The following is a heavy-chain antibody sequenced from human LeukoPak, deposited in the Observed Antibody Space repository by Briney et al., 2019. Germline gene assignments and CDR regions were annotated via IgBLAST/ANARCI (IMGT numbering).Heavy chain of an antibody. D-gene: IGHD3-9*01. J-gene: IGHJ4*02. CDR2: ISANGGET. V-gene: IGHV3-23*01. Sequence: GGSLRLSCAASGFTFSIYAMNWVRQAPGKGLEWVSSISANGGETHYADSVKGRVTISRDDGKNTLYLHMNSLRDDDTAVYYCATDQRYAFDYWGQGILVTVSS. CDR3: ATDQRYAFDY. CDR1: GFTFSIYA.